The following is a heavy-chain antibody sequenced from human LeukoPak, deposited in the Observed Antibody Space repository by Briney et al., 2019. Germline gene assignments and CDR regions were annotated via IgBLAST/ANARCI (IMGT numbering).Heavy chain of an antibody. J-gene: IGHJ4*02. CDR2: LYYSGST. CDR1: GGSVSSSFYY. CDR3: ASAATYSVDY. D-gene: IGHD2-15*01. Sequence: PSETLSLTCTVSGGSVSSSFYYWGWIHQPPGKGLEWIGSLYYSGSTHYNPSLKSRVTMSVDTSKNQFSLKLSSVTAADTAVYFCASAATYSVDYWGQGTLVTVSS. V-gene: IGHV4-39*01.